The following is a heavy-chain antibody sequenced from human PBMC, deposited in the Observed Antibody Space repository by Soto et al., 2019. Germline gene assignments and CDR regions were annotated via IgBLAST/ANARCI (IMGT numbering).Heavy chain of an antibody. CDR1: GFTCSSYA. J-gene: IGHJ4*02. D-gene: IGHD3-22*01. CDR3: AKDLPETYYYDSSGYYFDY. V-gene: IGHV3-23*01. CDR2: ISGSGGST. Sequence: GGSLRLSCAASGFTCSSYAMSWVRQAPGKGLEWVSAISGSGGSTYYADSVKGRFTISRDNSKNTLYLQMNSLRAEDTAVYYCAKDLPETYYYDSSGYYFDYWGQGTLVTVSS.